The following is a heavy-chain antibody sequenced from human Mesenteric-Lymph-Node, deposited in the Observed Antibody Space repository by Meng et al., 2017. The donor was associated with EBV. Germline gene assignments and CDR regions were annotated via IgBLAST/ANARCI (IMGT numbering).Heavy chain of an antibody. J-gene: IGHJ4*02. CDR3: ARTYSSTSHFDY. D-gene: IGHD6-6*01. V-gene: IGHV1-18*01. Sequence: QGQLVQSGGGVKKPGASVKVSCKASGFIFSHYGIDWVRQAPGQGLEWMGWIYTFNDDTIYAESFQDRVTLTTDTSTSTVYMELKSLRSDDTAVYYCARTYSSTSHFDYWGQGSLVTVSS. CDR1: GFIFSHYG. CDR2: IYTFNDDT.